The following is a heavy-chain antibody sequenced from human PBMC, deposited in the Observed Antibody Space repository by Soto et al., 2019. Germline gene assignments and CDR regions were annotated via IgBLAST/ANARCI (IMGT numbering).Heavy chain of an antibody. Sequence: SETLSLTCAVSGYSIRNGYYWGWIRQPPGKGLEWIGTIYHSGSTYYNPSLKSRVTISVDASENHFSLKLSSETAADTAVYYCARVGPYCGGDCYSPPPWGQGTLVTVSS. CDR3: ARVGPYCGGDCYSPPP. J-gene: IGHJ5*02. CDR1: GYSIRNGYY. CDR2: IYHSGST. V-gene: IGHV4-38-2*01. D-gene: IGHD2-21*02.